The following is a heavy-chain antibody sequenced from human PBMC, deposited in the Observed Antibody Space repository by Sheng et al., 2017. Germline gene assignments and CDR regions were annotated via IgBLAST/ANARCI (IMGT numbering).Heavy chain of an antibody. Sequence: EVQLVESGGGLVQPGGSLRLSCAASGFTFSSYAMSWVRQAPGKGLEWVSGVSGSSGSTYYAHSVKGRFTISRDNSKNTLYLQMNSLRAEDTAVYYCAKEGYSSGYVYFDYWARERWSPSPQ. D-gene: IGHD2-8*02. CDR3: AKEGYSSGYVYFDY. V-gene: IGHV3-23*04. J-gene: IGHJ4*02. CDR1: GFTFSSYA. CDR2: VSGSSGST.